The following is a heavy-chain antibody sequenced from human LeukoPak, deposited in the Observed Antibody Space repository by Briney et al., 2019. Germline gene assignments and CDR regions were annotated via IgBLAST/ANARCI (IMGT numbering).Heavy chain of an antibody. V-gene: IGHV5-51*01. CDR3: ARFSPPYFSDSSGYSEYFQH. CDR1: GYSFTNYW. CDR2: IYPDDSDT. D-gene: IGHD3-22*01. J-gene: IGHJ1*01. Sequence: GESLKISCKASGYSFTNYWIGWVRQMPGKGLEYMGIIYPDDSDTRYSPSFQGQVTISADKSVSTAYLQWSSLKASDTAMYYCARFSPPYFSDSSGYSEYFQHWGQGTLVTVSS.